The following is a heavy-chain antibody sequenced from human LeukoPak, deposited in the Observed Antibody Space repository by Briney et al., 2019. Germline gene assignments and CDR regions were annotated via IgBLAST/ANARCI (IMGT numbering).Heavy chain of an antibody. Sequence: PSETLSHTCTVSGGSIGSGSYSWSWIRQPAGKGLEWIGRVFISGSTNYNPSLKSRASISIDKSKNQFSLKLNSVTAADTAVYYCARNRDSDYCPSYWFFALWGRGTLITVSS. CDR3: ARNRDSDYCPSYWFFAL. J-gene: IGHJ2*01. D-gene: IGHD4-11*01. CDR1: GGSIGSGSYS. CDR2: VFISGST. V-gene: IGHV4-61*02.